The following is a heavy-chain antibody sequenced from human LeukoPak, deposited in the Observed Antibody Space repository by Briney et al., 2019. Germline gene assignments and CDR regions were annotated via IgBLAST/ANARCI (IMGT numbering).Heavy chain of an antibody. Sequence: SETLSLTCTVSGGSISSSSYYWGWIRQPPGQGLEWIGTIYYSGSTYYNPSLKSRVTISVDTSKNQFSLKLTSVTAADTAVYYCARQAYGAYSVGDYWGQGTLVTVSS. CDR3: ARQAYGAYSVGDY. D-gene: IGHD4-23*01. V-gene: IGHV4-39*01. CDR1: GGSISSSSYY. J-gene: IGHJ4*02. CDR2: IYYSGST.